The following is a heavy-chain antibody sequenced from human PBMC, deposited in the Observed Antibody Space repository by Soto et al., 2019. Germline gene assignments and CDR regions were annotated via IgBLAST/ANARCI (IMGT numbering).Heavy chain of an antibody. CDR2: INAGNGNT. J-gene: IGHJ4*02. D-gene: IGHD4-17*01. V-gene: IGHV1-3*01. Sequence: QVQLVQSGAEVKKPGASVKVSCKASGYTFTSYAMHWVRQAPGQRLEWMGWINAGNGNTKYSQKFQGRVTITRDTXXSTAYMELSSLRAEDTAVYYCARAVFDYGDYAFDYWGQGTLVTVSS. CDR1: GYTFTSYA. CDR3: ARAVFDYGDYAFDY.